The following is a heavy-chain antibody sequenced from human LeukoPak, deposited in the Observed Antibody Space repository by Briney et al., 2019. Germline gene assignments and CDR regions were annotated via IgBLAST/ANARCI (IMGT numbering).Heavy chain of an antibody. CDR2: IKQDGSEK. D-gene: IGHD5-18*01. Sequence: PGGSLRLSCAASGFTFSSYAMSWVRQAPGKGLEWVANIKQDGSEKYYVDSVKGRFTISRDNAKNSLYLQMNSLRAEDTAVYYCARDRHTAMVPLTFDPWGQGTLVTVSS. J-gene: IGHJ5*02. CDR1: GFTFSSYA. CDR3: ARDRHTAMVPLTFDP. V-gene: IGHV3-7*01.